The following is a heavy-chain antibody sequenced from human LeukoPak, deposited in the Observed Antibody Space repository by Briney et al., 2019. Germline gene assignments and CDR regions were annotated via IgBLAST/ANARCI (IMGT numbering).Heavy chain of an antibody. CDR3: ARDAGYCSSTSCYHSDY. V-gene: IGHV1-8*01. Sequence: ASVKVSCKASGYTFTSYDINWVRQATGQGLEWMGWMNPNSGNTGYAQKFQGRVTMTRNTSISTAYMELSSLRSEDTAVYYCARDAGYCSSTSCYHSDYWGQGTLVTVSS. CDR2: MNPNSGNT. J-gene: IGHJ4*02. D-gene: IGHD2-2*01. CDR1: GYTFTSYD.